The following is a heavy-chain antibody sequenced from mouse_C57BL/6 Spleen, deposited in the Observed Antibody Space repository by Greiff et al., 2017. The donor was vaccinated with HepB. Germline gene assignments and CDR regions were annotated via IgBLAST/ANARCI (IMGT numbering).Heavy chain of an antibody. CDR1: GYTFTSYG. J-gene: IGHJ2*01. V-gene: IGHV1-81*01. CDR3: ARTELIYDGKEDCVDY. D-gene: IGHD2-1*01. Sequence: LVESGAELARPGASVKLSCTASGYTFTSYGISWVKQRTGQGLEWIGEIYPRSGNTYYNEKFKGKATLTADKSSSTAYMELRSLTSEDSAVYFGARTELIYDGKEDCVDYWGQGTTLTVSS. CDR2: IYPRSGNT.